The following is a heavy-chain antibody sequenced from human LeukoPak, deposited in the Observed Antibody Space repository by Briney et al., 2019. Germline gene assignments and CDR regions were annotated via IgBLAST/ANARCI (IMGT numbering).Heavy chain of an antibody. D-gene: IGHD5-12*01. CDR3: SKKGQSEGYGKPD. CDR1: GFTFSSYA. CDR2: ISRGGIS. Sequence: GGSLRLSCAASGFTFSSYAMSWVRQAPGKGLEWVSVISRGGISYYADSVNGRVTVSRDISKNTMYLQMNSLRAEDTAVYYCSKKGQSEGYGKPDWGQGTLVTVSS. V-gene: IGHV3-23*01. J-gene: IGHJ4*02.